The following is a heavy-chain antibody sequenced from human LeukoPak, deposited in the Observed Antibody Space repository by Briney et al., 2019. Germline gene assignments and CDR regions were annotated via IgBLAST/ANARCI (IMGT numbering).Heavy chain of an antibody. Sequence: ASVKVSCRASGYSFTSYDINWVRQATGQGLEWMGWMNPNSGNTGSAQKFQGRVTMTRNTSISTAYMELSNLRSEDTAVYYCARRVAAGGTCMGYWGQGTLVTVSS. D-gene: IGHD6-13*01. J-gene: IGHJ4*02. CDR1: GYSFTSYD. CDR3: ARRVAAGGTCMGY. CDR2: MNPNSGNT. V-gene: IGHV1-8*01.